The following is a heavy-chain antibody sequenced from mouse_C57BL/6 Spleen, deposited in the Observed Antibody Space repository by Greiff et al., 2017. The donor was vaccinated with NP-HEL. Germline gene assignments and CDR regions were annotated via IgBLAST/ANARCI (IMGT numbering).Heavy chain of an antibody. CDR1: GYAFSSSW. J-gene: IGHJ4*01. CDR3: ARIDGSSYGAMDY. Sequence: QVQLKQSGPELVKPGASVKISCKASGYAFSSSWMNWVKQRPGTGLEWIGRIYPGDGDTNYNGKFKGKATLTADKSSSTAYMQLSSLTSEDSAVYFCARIDGSSYGAMDYWGQGTSVTVSS. CDR2: IYPGDGDT. V-gene: IGHV1-82*01. D-gene: IGHD1-1*01.